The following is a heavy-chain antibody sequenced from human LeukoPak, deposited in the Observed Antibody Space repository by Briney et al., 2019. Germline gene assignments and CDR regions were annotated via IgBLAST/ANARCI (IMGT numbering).Heavy chain of an antibody. CDR1: GGAITNDNFY. Sequence: SETLSLTCTVSGGAITNDNFYWLGVRQPPGKPLEWVVSINYSGTTYYNPSLRSRLSISVDTSRTQFFLTFNSVTAAYTAVYYCARLFDSWGRGILVTVSS. J-gene: IGHJ4*02. V-gene: IGHV4-39*01. CDR2: INYSGTT. CDR3: ARLFDS.